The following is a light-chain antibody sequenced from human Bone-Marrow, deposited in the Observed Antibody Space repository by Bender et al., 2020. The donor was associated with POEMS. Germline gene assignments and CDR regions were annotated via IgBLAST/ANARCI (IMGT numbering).Light chain of an antibody. V-gene: IGLV1-44*01. CDR1: GSNIGGYP. CDR2: TNN. Sequence: QSVLTQPPSVSGTPGQRVTISCSGSGSNIGGYPVNWYQQLPGTAPRLLIYTNNERPSGVPDRFSGSKSGNTASLTISGLQAEDEADYYCCSYAGRITRTVIFGGGTKLTVL. CDR3: CSYAGRITRTVI. J-gene: IGLJ2*01.